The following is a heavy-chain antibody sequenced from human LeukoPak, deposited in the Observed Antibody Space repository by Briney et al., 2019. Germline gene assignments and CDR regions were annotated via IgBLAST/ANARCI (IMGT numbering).Heavy chain of an antibody. V-gene: IGHV3-9*01. CDR2: ISWNSGSI. Sequence: GGSLRLSCGASGFTFDDYAMHWVRQAPGKGLEWVSGISWNSGSIGYADSVKGRFTISRDNAKNSLYLQMNSLRAEDTALYYCAKVGPLWGGPVVYFDYWGQGTLVTVSS. CDR1: GFTFDDYA. CDR3: AKVGPLWGGPVVYFDY. D-gene: IGHD3-3*01. J-gene: IGHJ4*02.